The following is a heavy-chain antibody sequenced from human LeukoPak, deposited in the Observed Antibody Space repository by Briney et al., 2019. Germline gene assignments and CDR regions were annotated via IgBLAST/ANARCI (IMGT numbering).Heavy chain of an antibody. J-gene: IGHJ4*02. CDR2: IKKDGGEI. CDR1: GFTFSDYY. D-gene: IGHD2-21*01. Sequence: AGSLRLSCAASGFTFSDYYMSWIRQAPGKGLEWVANIKKDGGEIYYVDSVRGRFTISRDNAKNSVHLQMNSLRAEDTAVYYCARIGHCGWCFDYWGQGTLVTVSS. CDR3: ARIGHCGWCFDY. V-gene: IGHV3-7*04.